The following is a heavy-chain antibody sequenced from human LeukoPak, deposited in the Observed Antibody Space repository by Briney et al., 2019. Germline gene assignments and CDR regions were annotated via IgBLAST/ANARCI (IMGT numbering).Heavy chain of an antibody. CDR2: INAGNGNT. CDR1: GYTFTSYA. CDR3: ARSGEVLRYFDWLSWFDP. D-gene: IGHD3-9*01. V-gene: IGHV1-3*01. Sequence: ASVKVSCKASGYTFTSYAMHCVRQAPGQRLEWMGWINAGNGNTKYSQKFQGRVTITRDTSASTAYMEPSSLRSEDTAVYYCARSGEVLRYFDWLSWFDPWGQGTLITVSS. J-gene: IGHJ5*02.